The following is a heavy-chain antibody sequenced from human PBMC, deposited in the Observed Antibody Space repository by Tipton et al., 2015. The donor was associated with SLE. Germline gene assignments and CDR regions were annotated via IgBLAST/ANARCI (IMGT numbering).Heavy chain of an antibody. V-gene: IGHV4-38-2*02. Sequence: TLSLTCTVSGYSISSGYYWGWIRQPPGKGLEWVGTIYHSGATFCNPSLESRVTISVDTSKNQFSLRLTSVTAADTAVYYCAVGYCESTSCQRESYHHWGQGTLVTVSS. CDR3: AVGYCESTSCQRESYHH. J-gene: IGHJ1*01. CDR2: IYHSGAT. CDR1: GYSISSGYY. D-gene: IGHD2-2*01.